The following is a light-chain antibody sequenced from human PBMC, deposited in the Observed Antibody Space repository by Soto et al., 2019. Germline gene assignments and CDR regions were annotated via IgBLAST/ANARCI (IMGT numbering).Light chain of an antibody. CDR1: ESIARH. CDR2: AAS. J-gene: IGKJ5*01. V-gene: IGKV1-39*01. CDR3: QQTYSTLSIT. Sequence: DIQMTQSPSSLSASVGDRVTITCRASESIARHLNWYQQKPGKAPKLLIYAASSLQNGVPSRFRGGGSGTDFTLTISNLQPEDFATYYCQQTYSTLSITFGPGTRPEIK.